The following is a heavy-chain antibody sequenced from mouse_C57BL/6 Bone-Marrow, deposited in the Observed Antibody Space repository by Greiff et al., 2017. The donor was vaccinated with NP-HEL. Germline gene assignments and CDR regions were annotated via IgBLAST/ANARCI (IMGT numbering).Heavy chain of an antibody. CDR3: ARGGGWLLRFAY. V-gene: IGHV3-6*01. Sequence: DVQLQESGPGLVKPSQSLSLTCSVTGYSITSGYYWNWIRQFPGNKLEWMGYISYDGSNNYNPSLKNRISITRDTSKNQFFLKLNSVTTEDTATYYCARGGGWLLRFAYWGQGTLVTVSA. D-gene: IGHD2-3*01. CDR2: ISYDGSN. J-gene: IGHJ3*01. CDR1: GYSITSGYY.